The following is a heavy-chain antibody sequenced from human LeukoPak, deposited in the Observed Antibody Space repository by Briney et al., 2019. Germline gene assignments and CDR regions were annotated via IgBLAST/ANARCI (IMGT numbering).Heavy chain of an antibody. V-gene: IGHV4-30-2*01. Sequence: TASETLSLTCTVSGGSISSGGYYWSWIRQPPGKGLEWIGFIYHSGSTYYNPSLKSRITISLDRSKNQFSLRLSSVTAADTAVYYCARASDYGGNSCFDYWGQGTLVTVSS. J-gene: IGHJ4*02. D-gene: IGHD4-23*01. CDR1: GGSISSGGYY. CDR3: ARASDYGGNSCFDY. CDR2: IYHSGST.